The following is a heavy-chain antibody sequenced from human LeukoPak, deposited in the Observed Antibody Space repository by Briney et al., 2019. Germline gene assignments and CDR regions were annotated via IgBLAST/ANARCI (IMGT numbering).Heavy chain of an antibody. CDR1: GFTFSSYA. CDR2: ISYDGSNK. D-gene: IGHD2-15*01. CDR3: ARDQEGSEFDI. Sequence: GGSLRLSCAASGFTFSSYAMHWVRQAPGKGLEWVAVISYDGSNKYYADSVKGRFTISRDNAKNSLYLQMNSLRAEDTAVYYCARDQEGSEFDIWGQGTMVTVSS. J-gene: IGHJ3*02. V-gene: IGHV3-30-3*01.